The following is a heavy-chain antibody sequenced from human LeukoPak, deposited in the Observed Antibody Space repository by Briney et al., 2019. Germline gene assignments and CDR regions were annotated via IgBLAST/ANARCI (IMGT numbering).Heavy chain of an antibody. D-gene: IGHD2-15*01. Sequence: SQTLSLTCTVSGGSISSGSYYWSWIRQPAGKGLEWIGRIYTSGSTNYNPSLKSRVTISVDTSKNQFSLKLSSVTAADTAVYYCARERIVVVAATPPSIPQDWFDPWGQGTLVTVSS. CDR2: IYTSGST. V-gene: IGHV4-61*02. J-gene: IGHJ5*02. CDR1: GGSISSGSYY. CDR3: ARERIVVVAATPPSIPQDWFDP.